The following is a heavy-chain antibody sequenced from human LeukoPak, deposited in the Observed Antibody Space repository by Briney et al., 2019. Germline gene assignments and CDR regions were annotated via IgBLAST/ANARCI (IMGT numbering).Heavy chain of an antibody. J-gene: IGHJ4*02. CDR3: ARDRDYYDSSGTFDY. CDR2: ISYDGSNK. D-gene: IGHD3-22*01. Sequence: RPGGSLRLSCAASGFTFSSYAMHWVRQAPGKGLEWVAVISYDGSNKYYADSVKGRFTISRDNSKNTLYLQMNSLRAEDAAVYYCARDRDYYDSSGTFDYWGQGTLVTVSS. CDR1: GFTFSSYA. V-gene: IGHV3-30-3*01.